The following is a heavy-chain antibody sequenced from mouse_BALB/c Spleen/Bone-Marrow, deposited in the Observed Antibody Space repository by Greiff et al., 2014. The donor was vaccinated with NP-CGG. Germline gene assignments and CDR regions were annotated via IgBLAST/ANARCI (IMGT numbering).Heavy chain of an antibody. CDR2: IFPGTDTT. CDR1: GYTFTNYW. Sequence: VQLQQSGAEVVNPGASVKLSCRTSGYTFTNYWIQWVKQRPGQGLGWIGEIFPGTDTTYYNEKFKDKATLTIDTSSSTAYMQLSNLTSEDSAVYFCARNYDYDEGAWFTYWGQETLVTVSA. V-gene: IGHV1S132*01. J-gene: IGHJ3*01. D-gene: IGHD2-4*01. CDR3: ARNYDYDEGAWFTY.